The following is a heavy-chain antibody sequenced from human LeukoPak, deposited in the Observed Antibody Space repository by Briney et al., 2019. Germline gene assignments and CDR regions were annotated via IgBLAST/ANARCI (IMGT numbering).Heavy chain of an antibody. CDR1: GYTFTNYY. J-gene: IGHJ4*02. CDR2: IIPIFGTA. V-gene: IGHV1-69*06. D-gene: IGHD2-15*01. Sequence: RRASVKVSCKASGYTFTNYYMHWVRQAPGQGLEWMGGIIPIFGTANYAQKFQGRVTITADKSTSTAYMELSSLRSEDTAVYYCIVVVSDFDYWGQGTLVTVSS. CDR3: IVVVSDFDY.